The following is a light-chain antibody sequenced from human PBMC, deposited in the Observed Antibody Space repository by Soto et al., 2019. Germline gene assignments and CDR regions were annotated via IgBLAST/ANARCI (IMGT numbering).Light chain of an antibody. J-gene: IGLJ1*01. CDR1: SGDVGGFNY. V-gene: IGLV2-14*03. CDR3: SSYTSSSSIYV. Sequence: QSVLTQPASVSGSPGQSITISCTGTSGDVGGFNYVSWYQQHPGKAPKLMIYEVSNRPSGVSNRFSGSKSGNTASLTISGLQAEDEADYYCSSYTSSSSIYVFGTGTKATVL. CDR2: EVS.